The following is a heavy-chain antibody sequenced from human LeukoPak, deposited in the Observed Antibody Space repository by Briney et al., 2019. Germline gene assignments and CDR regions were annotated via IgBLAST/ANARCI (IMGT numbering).Heavy chain of an antibody. CDR2: IYYSGST. CDR1: AGSISADY. V-gene: IGHV4-59*01. D-gene: IGHD6-13*01. J-gene: IGHJ3*02. Sequence: PSETLSLTCSVSAGSISADYWSWIRQPPGKGLEWIGYIYYSGSTNYNPSLKSRVTISVDTSKNQFSLKLSSVTAADTAVYYCARHYSKMGIDAFDIWGQGTVVTVSS. CDR3: ARHYSKMGIDAFDI.